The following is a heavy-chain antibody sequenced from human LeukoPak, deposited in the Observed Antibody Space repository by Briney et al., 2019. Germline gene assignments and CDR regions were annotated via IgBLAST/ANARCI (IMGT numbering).Heavy chain of an antibody. Sequence: SETLSRTCTVSGGSISSDRDYWGWIRQPPGRGLEWIGSIYYSGSTYYNPSLKSRVTISVDTSKNQISLKLSSVTAADTAVYYCARHEVSYDSSDGFDYWGQGTLVTVSS. D-gene: IGHD3-22*01. J-gene: IGHJ4*02. CDR1: GGSISSDRDY. V-gene: IGHV4-39*01. CDR3: ARHEVSYDSSDGFDY. CDR2: IYYSGST.